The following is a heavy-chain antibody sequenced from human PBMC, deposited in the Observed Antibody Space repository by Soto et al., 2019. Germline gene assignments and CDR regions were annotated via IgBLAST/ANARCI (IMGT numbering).Heavy chain of an antibody. CDR3: ARLGGYVSVGYYYLWDT. CDR1: GGSISSSSYY. J-gene: IGHJ5*02. V-gene: IGHV4-39*01. D-gene: IGHD3-22*01. Sequence: ASETLSLTCTVSGGSISSSSYYWGWIRQPPGKGLEWIGSIYYSGSTYYNPSLKGRVTMSVDASRNQFSLKLTSMTAADTAVYYCARLGGYVSVGYYYLWDTWGQGTLVTVSS. CDR2: IYYSGST.